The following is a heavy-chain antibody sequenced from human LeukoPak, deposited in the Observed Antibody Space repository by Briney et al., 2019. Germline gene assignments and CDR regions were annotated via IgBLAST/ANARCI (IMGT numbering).Heavy chain of an antibody. CDR1: GGTFSSYA. D-gene: IGHD6-13*01. CDR3: AREYSSSWYGSRVPMNAFDI. Sequence: SVKVSCKASGGTFSSYAISWVRQAPGQGLEWMEGIIPIFGTANYAQKFQGRVTITADESTSTAYMELSSLRSEDTAVYYCAREYSSSWYGSRVPMNAFDIWGQGTMVTVSS. J-gene: IGHJ3*02. CDR2: IIPIFGTA. V-gene: IGHV1-69*13.